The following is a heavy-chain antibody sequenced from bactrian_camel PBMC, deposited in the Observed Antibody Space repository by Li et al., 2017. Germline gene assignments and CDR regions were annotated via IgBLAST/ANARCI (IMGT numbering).Heavy chain of an antibody. J-gene: IGHJ4*01. CDR1: GIPYSRYC. CDR3: AADAWPEGSWPRCDFKY. CDR2: IYSGTYIT. D-gene: IGHD6*01. V-gene: IGHV3S6*01. Sequence: QVQLVESGGGSVLAGGSLRLSCTYSGIPYSRYCMAWFHQAPGKEREGVAVIYSGTYITYYAKNTLYLQMNSLKPEDTAIYYCAADAWPEGSWPRCDFKYWGQGTQVTVS.